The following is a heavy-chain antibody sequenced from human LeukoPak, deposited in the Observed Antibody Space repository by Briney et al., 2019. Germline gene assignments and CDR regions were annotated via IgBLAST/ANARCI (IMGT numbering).Heavy chain of an antibody. V-gene: IGHV1-2*02. J-gene: IGHJ4*02. Sequence: ASVKVSFKASGYTFTGYYMHWVRQAPGQGLEWMGWINPNSGGTNYAQKFQGRVTMTRDTSISTAYMELSRLRSDDTAVYYCARGRPEWELLAGDFDYWGQGTLVTVSS. CDR1: GYTFTGYY. CDR2: INPNSGGT. CDR3: ARGRPEWELLAGDFDY. D-gene: IGHD1-26*01.